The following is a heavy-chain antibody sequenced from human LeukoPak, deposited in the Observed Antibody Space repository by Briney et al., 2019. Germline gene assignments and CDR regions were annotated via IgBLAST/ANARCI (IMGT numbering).Heavy chain of an antibody. Sequence: GGSLRLSCAASGFTFSSYAMSWVRQAPGKGLEWVSAISGSGGSTYYADSVKGRFTISRDNSKNTLYLQMNSLRAEDTAVYYCAKDLTVVVTPRSPFDYWGQGTLVTVSS. CDR2: ISGSGGST. D-gene: IGHD2-21*02. CDR3: AKDLTVVVTPRSPFDY. V-gene: IGHV3-23*01. J-gene: IGHJ4*02. CDR1: GFTFSSYA.